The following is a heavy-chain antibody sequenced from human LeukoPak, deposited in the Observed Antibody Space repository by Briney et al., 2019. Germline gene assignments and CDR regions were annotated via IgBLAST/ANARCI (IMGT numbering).Heavy chain of an antibody. CDR3: ARDFGVAVTIFDY. J-gene: IGHJ4*02. D-gene: IGHD6-19*01. Sequence: ASVKVSCKASGYTFTGYYIHWVRQAPGQGLEWMGWISPNNGGTNYAQKFQGRVTMTRDTSISTAYMELSRLRSDDTAVYYCARDFGVAVTIFDYWGQGTLVTVSS. CDR1: GYTFTGYY. CDR2: ISPNNGGT. V-gene: IGHV1-2*02.